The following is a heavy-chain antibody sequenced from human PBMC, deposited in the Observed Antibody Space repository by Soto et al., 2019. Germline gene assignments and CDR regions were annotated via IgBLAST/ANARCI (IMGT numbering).Heavy chain of an antibody. J-gene: IGHJ4*02. D-gene: IGHD3-16*02. Sequence: QMQLQESGPGLVKPSETLSLTCTVSNGSISTTSYNWGWIRQSPGKGLEWIGTIFYTGTTSYNPSLNRRVTLPVDTSNNRFSLKLASVTAADTAVYYCARHGSFWGKGILVVVSS. CDR1: NGSISTTSYN. V-gene: IGHV4-39*01. CDR3: ARHGSF. CDR2: IFYTGTT.